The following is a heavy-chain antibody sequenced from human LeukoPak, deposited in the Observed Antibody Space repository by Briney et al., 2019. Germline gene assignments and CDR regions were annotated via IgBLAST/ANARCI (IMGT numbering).Heavy chain of an antibody. CDR2: IYYSGST. CDR1: GGSISSSSYY. V-gene: IGHV4-39*01. D-gene: IGHD2-2*01. J-gene: IGHJ5*02. CDR3: ARQLGYCSSTSCYLRVENWFDP. Sequence: SETLSLTCTVSGGSISSSSYYWGWIRQPPGKGLEWIGSIYYSGSTYYNPSLKSRVTISVDTSKNQFSLKLSSVTAADTAVYYCARQLGYCSSTSCYLRVENWFDPWGQGTLVTVSS.